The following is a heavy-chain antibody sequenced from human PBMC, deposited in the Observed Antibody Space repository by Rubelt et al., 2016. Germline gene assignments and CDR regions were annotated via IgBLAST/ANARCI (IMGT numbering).Heavy chain of an antibody. V-gene: IGHV3-53*04. CDR3: ARAYTSLVVVPDDYYYGMDV. J-gene: IGHJ6*02. CDR2: IYSGGST. D-gene: IGHD2-2*01. Sequence: WVRQAPGKGLEWVSVIYSGGSTYYADSVKGRFTISRHNSKNTLYLQMNSLRAEDTAVYYCARAYTSLVVVPDDYYYGMDVWGQGTTVTVSS.